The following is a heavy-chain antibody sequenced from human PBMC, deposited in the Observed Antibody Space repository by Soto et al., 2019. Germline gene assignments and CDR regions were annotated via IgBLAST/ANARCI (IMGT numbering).Heavy chain of an antibody. J-gene: IGHJ6*03. D-gene: IGHD2-15*01. Sequence: EVQLLESGGGLVQPGGSLRLSCAASGFSFSNYAMTWVRQAPGKGLEWVSTISGSGGATDYADSVKGRFTISRDNSKNTLYLQRNSLRAEDTALYYCAKDPYCSGGSCYYHYYYRDGWGRGTTVNVSS. CDR3: AKDPYCSGGSCYYHYYYRDG. CDR2: ISGSGGAT. CDR1: GFSFSNYA. V-gene: IGHV3-23*01.